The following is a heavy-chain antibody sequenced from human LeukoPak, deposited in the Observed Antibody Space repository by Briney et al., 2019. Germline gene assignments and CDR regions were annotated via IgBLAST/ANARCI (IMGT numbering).Heavy chain of an antibody. CDR3: ARASRGGFLFDY. CDR1: GGSTSSYY. J-gene: IGHJ4*02. V-gene: IGHV4-59*01. Sequence: SETLSLTCTVSGGSTSSYYWSWIWQPPGKGLEWIGYIYYSGSANYNPSLKSRVTISVDTSKNQFSLKLRSVTAADTAVYYCARASRGGFLFDYWGQGTLVTVSS. D-gene: IGHD3-10*01. CDR2: IYYSGSA.